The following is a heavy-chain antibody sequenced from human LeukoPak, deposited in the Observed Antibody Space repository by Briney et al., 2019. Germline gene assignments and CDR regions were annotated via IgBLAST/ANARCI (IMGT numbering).Heavy chain of an antibody. J-gene: IGHJ4*02. CDR3: ARSYSEDYYDSSGYYYVPNFDY. D-gene: IGHD3-22*01. Sequence: SETLSLTCTVSGGSISDSIYYWGWIRQPPGKGLEWIGSIYYSGTTYYSPSLESRVTISVDTSNNQVSLNLNSVTAADTAVYYCARSYSEDYYDSSGYYYVPNFDYWGQGILVTVSS. CDR1: GGSISDSIYY. CDR2: IYYSGTT. V-gene: IGHV4-39*07.